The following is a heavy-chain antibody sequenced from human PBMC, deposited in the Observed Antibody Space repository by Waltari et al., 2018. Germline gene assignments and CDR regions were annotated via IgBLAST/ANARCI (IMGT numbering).Heavy chain of an antibody. CDR1: GASIPPTPHN. CDR3: AGLGRISSSRERSYWFDP. Sequence: QLQLQESGPGLVKPSETLSLTCTVPGASIPPTPHNRGWIRQPPGKGLEWIGTVYFGGSTSYNMSLKSRVTISVDTSKNQFYLDLNSVTAADTAVYYCAGLGRISSSRERSYWFDPWGQGTLVTVSS. J-gene: IGHJ5*02. CDR2: VYFGGST. V-gene: IGHV4-39*01. D-gene: IGHD6-13*01.